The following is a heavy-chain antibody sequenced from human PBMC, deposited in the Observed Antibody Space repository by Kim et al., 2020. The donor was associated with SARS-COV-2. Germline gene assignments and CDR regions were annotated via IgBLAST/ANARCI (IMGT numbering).Heavy chain of an antibody. CDR2: LYSDGTSA. V-gene: IGHV3-74*01. J-gene: IGHJ4*01. D-gene: IGHD2-2*01. CDR3: ARASRTSCFY. CDR1: GFTFSNYW. Sequence: GGSLRLSCAASGFTFSNYWMHWVRPATGKGLVWVSRLYSDGTSANYADSVKGHFTISRDNDKNTLFLQMKNLTAEATALSYSARASRTSCFYWGQGTLVT.